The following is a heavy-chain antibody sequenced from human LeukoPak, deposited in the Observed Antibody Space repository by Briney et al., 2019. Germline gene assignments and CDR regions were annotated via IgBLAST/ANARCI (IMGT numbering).Heavy chain of an antibody. CDR3: AKDRETFLYDSTGNSPFDN. CDR1: GFHFRLYN. CDR2: ISGSGGST. V-gene: IGHV3-23*01. Sequence: GGSLRLSCVGSGFHFRLYNMNWVRQAPGKGLEWVSRISGSGGSTFDADSVKGRFTISRDNFENTLFLQMNSLRAEDTAVYYCAKDRETFLYDSTGNSPFDNWGQGTLVTVSS. J-gene: IGHJ4*02. D-gene: IGHD3-22*01.